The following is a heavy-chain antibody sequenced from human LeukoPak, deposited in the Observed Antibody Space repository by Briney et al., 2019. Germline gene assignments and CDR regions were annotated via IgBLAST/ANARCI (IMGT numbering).Heavy chain of an antibody. Sequence: SSETLSLTCAVYGGSFSGYYCSWIRQPPRKGLDWIGEINHSGSTNYNPSLKSRVTISVDTSKNQFSLKLSSVTAADTAVYYCARGRYSSGWYRRGWPVDYWGQGTLVTVSS. CDR2: INHSGST. CDR3: ARGRYSSGWYRRGWPVDY. CDR1: GGSFSGYY. D-gene: IGHD6-19*01. J-gene: IGHJ4*02. V-gene: IGHV4-34*01.